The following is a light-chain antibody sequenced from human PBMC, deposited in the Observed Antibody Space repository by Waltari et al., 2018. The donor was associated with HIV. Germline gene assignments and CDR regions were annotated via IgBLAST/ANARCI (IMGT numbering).Light chain of an antibody. CDR1: KSNIGAGYE. V-gene: IGLV1-40*01. CDR3: QSYDSSLTTTV. J-gene: IGLJ2*01. Sequence: QSVLTQPPSVSGDPGQRVTISCTGSKSNIGAGYEVHWYQQVPGTAPKLLIYGNNNRASGAPDRFSGSKSGTSASLAISGLQAEDEAEYHCQSYDSSLTTTVFGGGTKLTVL. CDR2: GNN.